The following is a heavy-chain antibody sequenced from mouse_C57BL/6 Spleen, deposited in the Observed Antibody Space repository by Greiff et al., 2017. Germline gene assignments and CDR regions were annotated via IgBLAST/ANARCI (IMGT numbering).Heavy chain of an antibody. Sequence: DVKLQESGPELVKPGASVKMSCKASGYTFTDYNMHWVKQSHGKSLEWIGYINPNNGGTSYNQKFKGKATLAVNKSSSTAYMQLRILTSEDSAVYYCAIDDDFYDFDDWGQGTTLTVSS. CDR2: INPNNGGT. V-gene: IGHV1-22*01. J-gene: IGHJ2*01. D-gene: IGHD2-4*01. CDR3: AIDDDFYDFDD. CDR1: GYTFTDYN.